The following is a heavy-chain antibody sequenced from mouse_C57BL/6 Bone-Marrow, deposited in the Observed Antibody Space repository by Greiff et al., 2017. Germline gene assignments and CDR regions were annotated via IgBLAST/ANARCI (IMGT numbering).Heavy chain of an antibody. D-gene: IGHD2-2*01. CDR2: FYPGSGSI. CDR1: GYTFTEYT. Sequence: QVQLQQSGAELVKPGASVKLSWKASGYTFTEYTIHWVKQRSGQGLEWIGWFYPGSGSIKYNEKFKDKATLTADKSSSTVYMELSRLTSEDSAVYFCARHEETIYYGYDAGFAYWGQGTLVTVSA. CDR3: ARHEETIYYGYDAGFAY. J-gene: IGHJ3*01. V-gene: IGHV1-62-2*01.